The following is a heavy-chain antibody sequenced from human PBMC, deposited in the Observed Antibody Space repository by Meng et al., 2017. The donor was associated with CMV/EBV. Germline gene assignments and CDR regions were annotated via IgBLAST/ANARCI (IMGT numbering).Heavy chain of an antibody. Sequence: SVKVSCKASGYTFTDYDVNWVRQAAGQGLEWMGWMNPYSGNTGYAQKFQGRVTVTRNTSISTAYMELSSLRSEDTAVYYCARDLTGSTRGGRFDSWGQGTLVTVSS. J-gene: IGHJ5*01. V-gene: IGHV1-8*03. D-gene: IGHD1-7*01. CDR2: MNPYSGNT. CDR1: GYTFTDYD. CDR3: ARDLTGSTRGGRFDS.